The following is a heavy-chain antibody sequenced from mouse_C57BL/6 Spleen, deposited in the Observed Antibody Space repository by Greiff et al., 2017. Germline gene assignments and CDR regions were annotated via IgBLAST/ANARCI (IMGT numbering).Heavy chain of an antibody. Sequence: QVQLQQPGAELVKPGASVKMSCKASGYTFTSYWITWVKQRPGQGLEWIGDIYPGSGSTNYNEKFKSKATLTVDTSSSTAYMQLSSLTSEDSAVYYCARGKDYDVYWYFDVWGTGTTVTVSS. CDR1: GYTFTSYW. V-gene: IGHV1-55*01. D-gene: IGHD2-4*01. CDR2: IYPGSGST. CDR3: ARGKDYDVYWYFDV. J-gene: IGHJ1*03.